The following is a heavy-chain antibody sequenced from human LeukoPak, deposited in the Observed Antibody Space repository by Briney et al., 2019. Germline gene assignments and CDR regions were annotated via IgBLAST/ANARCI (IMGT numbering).Heavy chain of an antibody. CDR2: INTGGGT. J-gene: IGHJ3*02. CDR3: ARGLDSVTWGPFDI. V-gene: IGHV3-23*01. Sequence: GGSLRLSCAASGFTFSTYTMSWVRQAPGKGLELVSAINTGGGTSSADSVKGRFTISRDNSESTLYLQMSSLRAEDTAVYYCARGLDSVTWGPFDIWGQGTVVTVSS. CDR1: GFTFSTYT. D-gene: IGHD2-2*03.